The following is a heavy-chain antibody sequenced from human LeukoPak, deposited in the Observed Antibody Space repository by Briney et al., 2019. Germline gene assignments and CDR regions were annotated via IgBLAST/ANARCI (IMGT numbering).Heavy chain of an antibody. CDR3: ARTKVGAFDY. D-gene: IGHD1-26*01. CDR1: GYTFTGYY. Sequence: ASVKVSCKASGYTFTGYYMHWVRQAPGQGLEWMGWINPNSGGTNYAQKFQGRVTMTRDTPISTACMELSRLRSEDTAVYYCARTKVGAFDYWGQGTLVTVSS. V-gene: IGHV1-2*02. CDR2: INPNSGGT. J-gene: IGHJ4*02.